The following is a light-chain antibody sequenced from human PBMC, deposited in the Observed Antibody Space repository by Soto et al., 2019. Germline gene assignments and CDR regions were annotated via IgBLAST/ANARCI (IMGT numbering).Light chain of an antibody. CDR2: AVS. J-gene: IGLJ1*01. V-gene: IGLV2-14*01. CDR3: SSYTSDSSYV. Sequence: PGKAPQLMIYAVSNRPSGVSNRFSASKSGNTASLFISGLQPEDEADYSCSSYTSDSSYVFGSGTKVTV.